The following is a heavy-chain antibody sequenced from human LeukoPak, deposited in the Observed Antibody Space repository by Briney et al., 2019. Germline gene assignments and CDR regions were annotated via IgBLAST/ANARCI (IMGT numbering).Heavy chain of an antibody. CDR2: IKQDGGQK. J-gene: IGHJ5*02. D-gene: IGHD4-17*01. Sequence: GGPLRLSCTASGFTFSSYWMSRVRQAPGKRQEWVATIKQDGGQKEYVESVQGRLTVSRDNAKNSLYLHMNRLRAEDTAIYYCANPKNDYSDRYNYFDPWGQGTLVSVSS. V-gene: IGHV3-7*05. CDR1: GFTFSSYW. CDR3: ANPKNDYSDRYNYFDP.